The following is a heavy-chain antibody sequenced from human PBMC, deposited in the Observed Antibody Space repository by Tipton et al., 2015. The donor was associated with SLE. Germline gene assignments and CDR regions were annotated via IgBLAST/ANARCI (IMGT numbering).Heavy chain of an antibody. CDR1: GGSISSSSYY. J-gene: IGHJ4*02. CDR2: IYYSGST. V-gene: IGHV4-39*07. Sequence: LRLSCTVSGGSISSSSYYWGWIRQPPGKGPEWIGSIYYSGSTYYNPSLKSRVTISVDTSKNQFSLKLSSVTAADTAVYYCARGGVARFDYWGQGTLVTVSS. CDR3: ARGGVARFDY. D-gene: IGHD5-12*01.